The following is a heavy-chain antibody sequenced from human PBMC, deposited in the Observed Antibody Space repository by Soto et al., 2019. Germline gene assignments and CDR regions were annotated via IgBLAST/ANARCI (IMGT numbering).Heavy chain of an antibody. Sequence: EVQLVESGGGLVKPGGSLRLSCAASGFTFSSYSMNWVRQAPGKGLEWVSSISSSSSYIYYADSVKGRFTISRDNAKNSLYLQMNSLRAEDTAVYYCARSRGSSTTRRWAFDIWGQGTMVTVSS. CDR1: GFTFSSYS. CDR2: ISSSSSYI. J-gene: IGHJ3*02. CDR3: ARSRGSSTTRRWAFDI. V-gene: IGHV3-21*01. D-gene: IGHD2-2*01.